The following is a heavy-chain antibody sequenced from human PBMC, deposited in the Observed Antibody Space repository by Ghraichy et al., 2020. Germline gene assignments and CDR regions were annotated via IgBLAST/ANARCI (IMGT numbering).Heavy chain of an antibody. CDR2: ISSSSSYI. Sequence: LSLTCAASGFTFSSYSMNWVRQAPGKGLEWVSSISSSSSYIYYADSVKGRFTISRDNAKNSLYLQMNSLRAEDTAVYYCARDEGYSSSPDMDVWGQGTTVTVSS. V-gene: IGHV3-21*01. D-gene: IGHD6-6*01. CDR1: GFTFSSYS. J-gene: IGHJ6*02. CDR3: ARDEGYSSSPDMDV.